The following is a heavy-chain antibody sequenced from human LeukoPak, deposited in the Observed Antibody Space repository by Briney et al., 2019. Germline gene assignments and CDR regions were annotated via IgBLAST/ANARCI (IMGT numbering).Heavy chain of an antibody. CDR2: IYYSGST. J-gene: IGHJ3*02. D-gene: IGHD3-22*01. CDR3: ARRGIVVVIGDAFDI. Sequence: TSSETLSLTCTVSGGSISSYYWSWIRQPPGKGLEWIGYIYYSGSTNYNPSLKSRVTISVGTSKNQFSLKLSSVTAADTAVYYCARRGIVVVIGDAFDIWGQGTMVTVSS. CDR1: GGSISSYY. V-gene: IGHV4-59*01.